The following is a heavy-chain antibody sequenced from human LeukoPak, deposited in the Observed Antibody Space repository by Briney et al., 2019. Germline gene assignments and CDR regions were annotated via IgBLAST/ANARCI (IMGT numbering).Heavy chain of an antibody. D-gene: IGHD6-6*01. V-gene: IGHV5-10-1*01. CDR1: EYNVINSG. CDR2: IDPSDSYT. Sequence: GQSLKSSCKGSEYNVINSGINGARQVPGKGLEWVGRIDPSDSYTSFSPSFQDHVNISVDSFNTTAYLEWSSLKASDTAMYYCARRPMRRALDIWGQGKMVTVSS. J-gene: IGHJ3*02. CDR3: ARRPMRRALDI.